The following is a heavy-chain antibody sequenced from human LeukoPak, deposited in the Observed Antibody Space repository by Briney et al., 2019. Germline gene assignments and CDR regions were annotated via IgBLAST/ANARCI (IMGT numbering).Heavy chain of an antibody. V-gene: IGHV3-30-3*01. Sequence: GGSLRLSCAASGFTFSNYAMHWARQAPGKGLEWVAFISHDRSNSCHADSVKGRFTISRDNSKNTLYLQMNSLTDEDTAVYYCARDLSGSYMSDYWGQGTLVTVSS. J-gene: IGHJ4*02. D-gene: IGHD3-10*01. CDR2: ISHDRSNS. CDR1: GFTFSNYA. CDR3: ARDLSGSYMSDY.